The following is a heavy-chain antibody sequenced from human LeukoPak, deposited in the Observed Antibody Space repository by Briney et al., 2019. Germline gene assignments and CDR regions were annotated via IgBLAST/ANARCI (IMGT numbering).Heavy chain of an antibody. Sequence: SVKVSCKASGGTFSSYAISWVRQAPGQGLEWMGRIIPIFGIANYAQKFQGRVTITADKSTSTAYMELSSLRSEDTAVYYCARAKPYSSSPQPWFDPWGQGTLVTVSS. V-gene: IGHV1-69*04. CDR1: GGTFSSYA. J-gene: IGHJ5*02. CDR2: IIPIFGIA. D-gene: IGHD6-13*01. CDR3: ARAKPYSSSPQPWFDP.